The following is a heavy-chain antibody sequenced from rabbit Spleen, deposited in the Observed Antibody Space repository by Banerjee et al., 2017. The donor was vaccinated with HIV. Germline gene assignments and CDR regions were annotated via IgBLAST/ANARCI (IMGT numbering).Heavy chain of an antibody. CDR1: GVSFSSSSY. Sequence: QSLEESGGDLVKPGASLTLTCTASGVSFSSSSYMCWVRQAPGKGLEWIACIDTGSSGFTYFATWAKGRFTCSKTSSTTVTLQMTRLTAADTATYFCARDLDAVIGWNFGWWGPGTLVTVS. CDR3: ARDLDAVIGWNFGW. D-gene: IGHD1-1*01. V-gene: IGHV1S40*01. CDR2: IDTGSSGFT. J-gene: IGHJ4*01.